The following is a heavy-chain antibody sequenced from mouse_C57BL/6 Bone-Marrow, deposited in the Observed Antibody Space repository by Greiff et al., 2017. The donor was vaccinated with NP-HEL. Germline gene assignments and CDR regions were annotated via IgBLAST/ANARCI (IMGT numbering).Heavy chain of an antibody. CDR1: GFTFSSYA. Sequence: EVKLVESGGGLVKPGGSLKLSCAASGFTFSSYAMSWVRQTPEKRLEWVATISDGGSYTYYPDNVKGRFTIAIDNAKNNLYLQMSHLKSEDTAMYYCARVSYYSNYGYFDVWGTGTTVTVSS. D-gene: IGHD2-5*01. J-gene: IGHJ1*03. CDR3: ARVSYYSNYGYFDV. CDR2: ISDGGSYT. V-gene: IGHV5-4*03.